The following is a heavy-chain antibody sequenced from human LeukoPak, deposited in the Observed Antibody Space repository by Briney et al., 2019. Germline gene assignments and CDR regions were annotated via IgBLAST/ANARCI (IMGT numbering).Heavy chain of an antibody. V-gene: IGHV1-2*06. D-gene: IGHD2-15*01. CDR3: ARDPRYCSGGSCQY. CDR1: GYTFTGYY. Sequence: GASVKVSCKASGYTFTGYYMHWVRRAPGQGLEWMGRINPNSGGTNYAQKFQGRVTMTRDTSISTAYMELSRLRSDDTAVYCCARDPRYCSGGSCQYWGQGTLVTVSS. J-gene: IGHJ4*02. CDR2: INPNSGGT.